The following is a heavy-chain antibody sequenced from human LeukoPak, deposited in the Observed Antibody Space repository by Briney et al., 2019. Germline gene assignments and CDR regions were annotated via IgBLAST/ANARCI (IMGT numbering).Heavy chain of an antibody. CDR2: IGTSSTPI. CDR1: GFTFSNYS. Sequence: GGSLRLSCAASGFTFSNYSMTWVRQAPGKGLEWVSFIGTSSTPIYYADSVKGRFTISRDNTKNSLYLQMNSLKVEDTAIYYCARDNWIDCWGQGTLVTVSS. CDR3: ARDNWIDC. J-gene: IGHJ5*01. V-gene: IGHV3-48*04.